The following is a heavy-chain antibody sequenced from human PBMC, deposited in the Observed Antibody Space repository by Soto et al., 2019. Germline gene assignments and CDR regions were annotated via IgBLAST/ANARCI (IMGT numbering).Heavy chain of an antibody. D-gene: IGHD2-15*01. Sequence: ASVKVSCKASGYTFTSYAMHWVRQAPGQRLEWMGWINAGNGNTKYSQKFQGRVTMTEDTSTDTAYMELSSLRSEDTAVYYCATVGRYCSGGSCYSASVGYFDYWGQGTLVTVSS. CDR1: GYTFTSYA. V-gene: IGHV1-3*01. J-gene: IGHJ4*02. CDR3: ATVGRYCSGGSCYSASVGYFDY. CDR2: INAGNGNT.